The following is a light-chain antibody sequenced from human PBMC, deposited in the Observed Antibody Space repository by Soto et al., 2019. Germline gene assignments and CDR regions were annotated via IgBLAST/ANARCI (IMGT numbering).Light chain of an antibody. CDR3: QQYGSSPMT. CDR1: QSVRSN. V-gene: IGKV3-15*01. J-gene: IGKJ5*01. CDR2: AAS. Sequence: IVMTQFPATLSVSPWERATLSCRASQSVRSNLAWYQQKPGQAPRLLIFAASTRATVIPARFRGSGSGTEFTLTISDLQSEDFAVYYCQQYGSSPMTFGQGTRLEIK.